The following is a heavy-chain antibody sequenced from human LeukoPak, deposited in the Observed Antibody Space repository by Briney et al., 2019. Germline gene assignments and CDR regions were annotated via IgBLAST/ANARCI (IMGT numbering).Heavy chain of an antibody. Sequence: PGGSLRLSCVVSGFTVSNNYMNWVRQAPGKGLEWLSIIYNSGATYYADSVRGRFTISRDNSKSTIYLQMDSLRAEDTAVYYCARHSFHTSWGQGTLVTVSS. CDR2: IYNSGAT. V-gene: IGHV3-66*04. D-gene: IGHD2-2*02. CDR1: GFTVSNNY. CDR3: ARHSFHTS. J-gene: IGHJ5*02.